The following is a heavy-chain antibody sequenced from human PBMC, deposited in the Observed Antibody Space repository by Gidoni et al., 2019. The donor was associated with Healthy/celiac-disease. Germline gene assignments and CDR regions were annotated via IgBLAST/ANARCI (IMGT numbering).Heavy chain of an antibody. CDR3: AKDGVAAAGQEDY. J-gene: IGHJ4*02. Sequence: EVQLLESGGGLVQPGGSLRLSCAASGFPFSSYAMSWVRQAPGKGLEWVSAISGSGGSTYYADSVKGRFTISRDNSKTTLYLQMNSLRAEDTAVYYCAKDGVAAAGQEDYWGQGTLVTVSS. CDR2: ISGSGGST. D-gene: IGHD6-13*01. CDR1: GFPFSSYA. V-gene: IGHV3-23*01.